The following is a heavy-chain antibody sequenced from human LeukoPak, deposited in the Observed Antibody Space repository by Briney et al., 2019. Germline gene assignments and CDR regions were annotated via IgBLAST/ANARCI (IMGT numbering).Heavy chain of an antibody. CDR1: GGSFSGYY. J-gene: IGHJ4*02. CDR2: INHSGST. CDR3: ASEDSKD. D-gene: IGHD3/OR15-3a*01. V-gene: IGHV4-34*01. Sequence: PSETLSLTCAVYGGSFSGYYWSWIRQPPGKGLEWIGEINHSGSTNYNPSHKSRVTISVDTSKNQFSLKLSSVTAADTAVYYCASEDSKDWGQGTLVTVSS.